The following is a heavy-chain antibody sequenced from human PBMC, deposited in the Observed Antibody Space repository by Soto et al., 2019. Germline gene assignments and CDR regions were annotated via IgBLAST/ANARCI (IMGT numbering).Heavy chain of an antibody. CDR1: GGSISSSSYY. CDR3: ASWERPYYYYYMDV. V-gene: IGHV4-39*01. CDR2: IYYSGST. D-gene: IGHD1-26*01. Sequence: PSETLSLTCTVSGGSISSSSYYWGWIRQPPGKGLEWIGSIYYSGSTYYNPSLKSRVTISVDTSKNQFSLKLSSVTAADTAVYYCASWERPYYYYYMDVWGKGTTVTVSS. J-gene: IGHJ6*03.